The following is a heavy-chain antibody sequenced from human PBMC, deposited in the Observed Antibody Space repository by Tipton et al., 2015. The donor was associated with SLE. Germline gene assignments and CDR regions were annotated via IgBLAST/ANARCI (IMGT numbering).Heavy chain of an antibody. J-gene: IGHJ4*02. D-gene: IGHD1-1*01. V-gene: IGHV4-38-2*02. CDR2: LYYGGTT. CDR1: GDSINTRYY. Sequence: LRLSCTVSGDSINTRYYWSWVRQPAGKGLEWIGRLYYGGTTYYNPSLKSRVTISVGTSKNQFSLKLNSVTAADTAVYYCARALWKGGDYWGQGTLVTVSS. CDR3: ARALWKGGDY.